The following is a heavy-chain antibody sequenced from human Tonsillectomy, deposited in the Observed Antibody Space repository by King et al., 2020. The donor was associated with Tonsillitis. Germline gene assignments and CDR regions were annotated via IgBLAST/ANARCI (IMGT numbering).Heavy chain of an antibody. J-gene: IGHJ6*03. V-gene: IGHV4-59*01. CDR3: ASYYGSGSQGRYYYYYMDV. Sequence: VQLQESGPGLVKPSETLSLTCIVSGGSISSYYWSWIRQPPGKGLEWIGYIYYSGSTNYNPSLKSRVTISVDTSKNQFSLKLSSVTAADTAGYYCASYYGSGSQGRYYYYYMDVWGKGTTVTVSS. CDR1: GGSISSYY. CDR2: IYYSGST. D-gene: IGHD3-10*01.